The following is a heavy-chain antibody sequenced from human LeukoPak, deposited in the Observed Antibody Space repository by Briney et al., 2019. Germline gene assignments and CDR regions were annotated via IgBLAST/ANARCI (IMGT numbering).Heavy chain of an antibody. CDR2: ISNSGGST. CDR3: ARVDARTSSWNDGAF. V-gene: IGHV3-23*01. D-gene: IGHD6-13*01. CDR1: GCTFSSYA. J-gene: IGHJ4*02. Sequence: WGSLSLSCAASGCTFSSYAMSWIRQAPGKGLEWVAAISNSGGSTYYADSVKGPFTISRDNAKDTLYLQMDSLRAEDTARYYCARVDARTSSWNDGAFWGQGTRVTVSS.